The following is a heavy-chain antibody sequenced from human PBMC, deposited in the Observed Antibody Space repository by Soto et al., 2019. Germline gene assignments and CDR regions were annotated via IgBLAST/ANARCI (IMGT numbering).Heavy chain of an antibody. D-gene: IGHD3-22*01. CDR3: AREGYYYDSSGYYYYYYYGMDV. V-gene: IGHV1-18*01. CDR2: ISAYNGNT. Sequence: QVQLVQSGAEVKKPGASVKVSCKASGYTFTSYGISWVRQAPGQGLEWMGWISAYNGNTNYAQKLQGRVTMTTDTPTSTAYMELRSLRSDDTAVYYCAREGYYYDSSGYYYYYYYGMDVWGQGTTVTVSS. CDR1: GYTFTSYG. J-gene: IGHJ6*02.